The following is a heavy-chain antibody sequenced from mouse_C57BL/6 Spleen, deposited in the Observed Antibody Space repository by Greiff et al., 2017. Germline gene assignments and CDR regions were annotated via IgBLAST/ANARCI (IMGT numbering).Heavy chain of an antibody. CDR1: GYTFTDYY. D-gene: IGHD1-1*01. CDR3: AREDLTTVVPPFDY. J-gene: IGHJ2*01. Sequence: VQLQQSGPELVKPGASVKISCKASGYTFTDYYMNWVKQSHGKSLEWIGAINPNNGGTSYNQKFKGKATLTVDKSSSTAYMELRSLTSEDSAVYYCAREDLTTVVPPFDYWGQGTTLTVSS. CDR2: INPNNGGT. V-gene: IGHV1-26*01.